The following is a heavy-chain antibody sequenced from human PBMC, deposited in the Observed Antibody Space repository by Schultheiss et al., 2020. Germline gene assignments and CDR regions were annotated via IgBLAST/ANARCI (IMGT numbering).Heavy chain of an antibody. Sequence: SVKVSCKASGGTFSSYAISWVRQAPGQGLEWMGGIIPIFGTANYAQKFQGRVTITADKSTSTAYMELSSLRSEDTAVYYCARDMGGGYNRSPFDYWGQGTLVTVSS. CDR3: ARDMGGGYNRSPFDY. D-gene: IGHD5-24*01. CDR2: IIPIFGTA. V-gene: IGHV1-69*06. CDR1: GGTFSSYA. J-gene: IGHJ4*02.